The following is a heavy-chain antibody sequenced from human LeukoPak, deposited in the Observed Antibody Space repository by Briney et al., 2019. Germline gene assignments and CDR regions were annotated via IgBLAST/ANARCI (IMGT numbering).Heavy chain of an antibody. J-gene: IGHJ6*03. D-gene: IGHD6-6*01. CDR1: GFTFSSYG. CDR3: AKATYSSSSGVSGYYYMDV. V-gene: IGHV3-30*18. Sequence: GGSLRLSRAASGFTFSSYGMHWVRQAPGKGLEWVAVISYDGSNKYYADSVKGRFTISRDNSKNTLYLQMNSLRAEDTAVYYCAKATYSSSSGVSGYYYMDVWGKGTTVTVSS. CDR2: ISYDGSNK.